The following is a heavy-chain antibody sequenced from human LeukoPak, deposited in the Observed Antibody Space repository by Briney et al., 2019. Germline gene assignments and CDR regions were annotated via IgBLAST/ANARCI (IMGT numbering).Heavy chain of an antibody. J-gene: IGHJ6*03. CDR2: IIPIFGTA. CDR1: GGTFSSYA. CDR3: ARVGGWGRGSRLGLYYYYYMDV. Sequence: SVKVSCKASGGTFSSYAISWVRQAPGQGLEWMGGIIPIFGTANYAQKFQGRGTITADESTSTAFMELSSLRSEDTAVYYCARVGGWGRGSRLGLYYYYYMDVWGKGTTVTVSS. D-gene: IGHD1-26*01. V-gene: IGHV1-69*01.